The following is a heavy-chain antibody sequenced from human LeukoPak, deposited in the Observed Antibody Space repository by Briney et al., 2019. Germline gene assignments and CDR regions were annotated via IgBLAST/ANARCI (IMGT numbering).Heavy chain of an antibody. CDR2: INPNSGGT. J-gene: IGHJ4*02. D-gene: IGHD2-2*01. Sequence: ASVKVSCKASGYTFTGHYMHWVRQAPGQGLEWMGWINPNSGGTNYAQKFQGRVTMTWDTSISTAYMELSRLRSDDTAVYYCARVGYCSSTSCSGDYWGQGTLVTVSS. V-gene: IGHV1-2*02. CDR1: GYTFTGHY. CDR3: ARVGYCSSTSCSGDY.